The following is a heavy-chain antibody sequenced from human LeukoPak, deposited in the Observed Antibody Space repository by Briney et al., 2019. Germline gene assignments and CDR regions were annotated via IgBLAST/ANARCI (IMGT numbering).Heavy chain of an antibody. J-gene: IGHJ4*02. CDR2: IYHSGSGST. Sequence: PSETLSLTCTVSGGSISSGGHSWSWIRQPPGKGLEWIGYIYHSGSGSTYYNPSLKSRVTISIDKSKNQFSLKLSSVTAADTAVYYCARRRGYSYGYYVYWGQGTLVTVSS. V-gene: IGHV4-30-2*01. CDR3: ARRRGYSYGYYVY. CDR1: GGSISSGGHS. D-gene: IGHD5-18*01.